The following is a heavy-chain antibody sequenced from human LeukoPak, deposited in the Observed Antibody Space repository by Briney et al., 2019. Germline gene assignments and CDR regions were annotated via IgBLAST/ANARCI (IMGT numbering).Heavy chain of an antibody. CDR3: ARDPYSGNYGAYYYYYMDV. J-gene: IGHJ6*03. Sequence: GGSLRLSCAASGFTVSSNYMSWVRQAPGKGLEWVSSITSSSYIYYADSVKGRFTISRDNAKNSLYLQMDSLRVEDTAEYYCARDPYSGNYGAYYYYYMDVWGKGTTVTVSS. D-gene: IGHD1-26*01. CDR1: GFTVSSNY. CDR2: ITSSSYI. V-gene: IGHV3-69-1*01.